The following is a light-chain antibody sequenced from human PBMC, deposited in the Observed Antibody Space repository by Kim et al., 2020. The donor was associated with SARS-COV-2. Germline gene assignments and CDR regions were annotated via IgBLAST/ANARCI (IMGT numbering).Light chain of an antibody. V-gene: IGLV1-47*01. J-gene: IGLJ7*01. CDR3: ASWDDRLIGVV. Sequence: GQRFIISCSGRDSNIGTNFVYWYKQLPGTAPTLLISKNDQRPSGVPDRFSGSKSGTSASLAISGLRSEDEAAYFCASWDDRLIGVVFGGGTQLTVL. CDR1: DSNIGTNF. CDR2: KND.